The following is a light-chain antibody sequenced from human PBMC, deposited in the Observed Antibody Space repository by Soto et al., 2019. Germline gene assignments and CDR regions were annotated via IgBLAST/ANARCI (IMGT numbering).Light chain of an antibody. V-gene: IGLV2-14*01. CDR1: SSDVGGYNY. CDR2: DVS. CDR3: SSYTSSSTLGVV. J-gene: IGLJ2*01. Sequence: QSALTQPASVSGSPGQSITISCTGTSSDVGGYNYVSWYQQHPGKAPKLMIYDVSNRPSGVSKRFSGSKSGNTASLTISGLQAEDAADYYGSSYTSSSTLGVVFGGGTKLTVL.